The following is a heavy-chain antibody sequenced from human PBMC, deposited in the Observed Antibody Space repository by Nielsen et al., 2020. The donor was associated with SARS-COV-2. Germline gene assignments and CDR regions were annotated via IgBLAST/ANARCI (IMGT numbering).Heavy chain of an antibody. CDR2: IYHTGST. J-gene: IGHJ3*02. CDR3: ARGIRPRHVFDI. Sequence: SETLSLTCTVSGGSISSGGYYWSWIRQHPEWGLEWVGYIYHTGSTYYNAALESRVIISADMSKNQFSLELTSLTAADTAVYYCARGIRPRHVFDIWGQGTMVTVSS. D-gene: IGHD1-14*01. V-gene: IGHV4-31*03. CDR1: GGSISSGGYY.